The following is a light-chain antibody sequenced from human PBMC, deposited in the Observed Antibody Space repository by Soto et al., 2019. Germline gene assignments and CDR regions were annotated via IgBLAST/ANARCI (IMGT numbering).Light chain of an antibody. CDR2: AAF. CDR3: LQHYNYPYT. Sequence: AIQMTQSPSSLSASVGDRVTITCRASQGIKNDVAWYQQKPGKAPKLLIYAAFSLQSGVPPRFSGSGSGTDFTLTINSLQPEDFATYYCLQHYNYPYTFGQGTKLDIK. J-gene: IGKJ2*01. CDR1: QGIKND. V-gene: IGKV1-6*01.